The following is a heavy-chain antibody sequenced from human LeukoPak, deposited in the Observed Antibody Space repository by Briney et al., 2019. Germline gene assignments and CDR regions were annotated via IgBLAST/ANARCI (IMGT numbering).Heavy chain of an antibody. J-gene: IGHJ5*02. CDR2: IYYSGST. CDR1: GGSISSHY. D-gene: IGHD3-3*01. CDR3: ARVGYDFWSGYYRWFDP. V-gene: IGHV4-59*11. Sequence: SETLSLTCTVSGGSISSHYWSWIRHPPGKGLEWIGYIYYSGSTNYNPSLKSRVTISVDTSNNQFSLKLSSVTAADTAVYYCARVGYDFWSGYYRWFDPWGQGTLVTVSS.